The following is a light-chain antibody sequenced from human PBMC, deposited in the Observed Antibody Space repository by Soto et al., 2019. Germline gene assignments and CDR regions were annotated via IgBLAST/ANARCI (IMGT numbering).Light chain of an antibody. CDR3: QQYGSSPPLT. CDR2: GAS. J-gene: IGKJ4*01. Sequence: EFVLTHSPGTLSLSPGERATRSCRASQSVSSSFLAWYQQKPGQAPRILIYGASTRATGIPDRFSGSGSGTDFTLTISRLEPEYFAVYYCQQYGSSPPLTFGGGTKVEIK. CDR1: QSVSSSF. V-gene: IGKV3-20*01.